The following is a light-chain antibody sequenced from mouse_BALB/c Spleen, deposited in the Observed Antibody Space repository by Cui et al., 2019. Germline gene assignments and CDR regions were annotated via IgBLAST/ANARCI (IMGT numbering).Light chain of an antibody. J-gene: IGKJ5*01. Sequence: ENVLTQPLAIMAASLGQKVTMTCSASSSVSSSYLHWYQQKSGASPKPLIHRTSNLASGVPARFSGSGSGTSYSLTISSVEAEDDATYYCQQWSGYPFTFGAGTKLELK. CDR2: RTS. CDR3: QQWSGYPFT. CDR1: SSVSSSY. V-gene: IGKV4-58*01.